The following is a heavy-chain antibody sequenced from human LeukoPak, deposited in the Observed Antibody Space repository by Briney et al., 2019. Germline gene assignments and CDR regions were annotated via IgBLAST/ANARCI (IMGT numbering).Heavy chain of an antibody. CDR2: IYTSGST. Sequence: SETLSLTCIVSGDSISNYYWSWIRQPAGKGLEWIGRIYTSGSTNYNSSLKSRVTISVDTSNNHFSLKLSSVTAADTAVYYCARLAPGMSFDYWGQGTLVTVSS. CDR1: GDSISNYY. CDR3: ARLAPGMSFDY. V-gene: IGHV4-4*07. J-gene: IGHJ4*02. D-gene: IGHD1-14*01.